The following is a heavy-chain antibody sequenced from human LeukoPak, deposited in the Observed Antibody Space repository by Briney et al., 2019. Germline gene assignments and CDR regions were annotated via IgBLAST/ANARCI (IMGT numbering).Heavy chain of an antibody. D-gene: IGHD2-2*02. V-gene: IGHV4-59*08. J-gene: IGHJ4*02. Sequence: PSETLYLSCTVSGVSISSYYWSWIRQPPGKGLEWIGYIYCSGSTNYNPSLKSRVTISVDTSKNQFSLKLSSVTAADTAVYYCARHSCSSTSCYNYFDYWGQGTLVTVSS. CDR1: GVSISSYY. CDR2: IYCSGST. CDR3: ARHSCSSTSCYNYFDY.